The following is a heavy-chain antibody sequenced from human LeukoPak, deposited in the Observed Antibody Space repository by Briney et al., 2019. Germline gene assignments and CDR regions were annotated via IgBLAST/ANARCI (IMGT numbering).Heavy chain of an antibody. CDR2: INPYSGGT. D-gene: IGHD3-10*01. J-gene: IGHJ4*02. V-gene: IGHV1-2*02. CDR3: ARDGEYGSGSYSTDYFDY. CDR1: GYTFTGYY. Sequence: ASVKVSCKASGYTFTGYYMHWVRQAPGQGLEWMGWINPYSGGTNYAQKFQGRVTMTRDTSISTAYMELSRLRSDGTAVYYCARDGEYGSGSYSTDYFDYWGQGTLVTVSS.